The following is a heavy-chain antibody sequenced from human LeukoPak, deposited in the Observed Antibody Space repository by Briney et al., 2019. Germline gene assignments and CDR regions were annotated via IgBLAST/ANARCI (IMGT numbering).Heavy chain of an antibody. V-gene: IGHV4-59*01. Sequence: SETLSLTCAVYGGSFSGYYWSWIRQPPGKGLEWIGFIYSSGSTKTNPSLKSRVTTSVDTSKKQFSLRLSSMTAADTAVYYCAFSMTVDFGAFDLWSQGTMVTVSS. J-gene: IGHJ3*01. CDR1: GGSFSGYY. D-gene: IGHD3-22*01. CDR2: IYSSGST. CDR3: AFSMTVDFGAFDL.